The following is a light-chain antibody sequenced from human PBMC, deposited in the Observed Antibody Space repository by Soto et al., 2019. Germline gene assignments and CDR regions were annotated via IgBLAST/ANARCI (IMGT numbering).Light chain of an antibody. CDR3: CSHAGRLLVV. Sequence: QSALTQPRSVSASPGQSVTISCTGTSGDVGAYNYVSWSQQYPGKAPKLIIYDVDQRPSGVPDRFVGSKSGNTATLTISGLQAEDEADYYCCSHAGRLLVVFGGGTKLTVL. CDR2: DVD. V-gene: IGLV2-11*01. CDR1: SGDVGAYNY. J-gene: IGLJ2*01.